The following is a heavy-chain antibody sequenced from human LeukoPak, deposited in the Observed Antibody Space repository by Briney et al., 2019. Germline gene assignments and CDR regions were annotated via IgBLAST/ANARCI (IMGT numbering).Heavy chain of an antibody. CDR1: GFTFSSYE. D-gene: IGHD3-16*01. V-gene: IGHV3-48*03. CDR3: ASVGGGGAAVVDY. CDR2: ISSSGSTI. J-gene: IGHJ4*02. Sequence: GRSLRLSCAASGFTFSSYEMNWVRQAPGKGLEWVSYISSSGSTIYYADSVKGRFTISRDNAKNSLYLQMNSLRAEDTAVYYCASVGGGGAAVVDYWGQGTLVTVSS.